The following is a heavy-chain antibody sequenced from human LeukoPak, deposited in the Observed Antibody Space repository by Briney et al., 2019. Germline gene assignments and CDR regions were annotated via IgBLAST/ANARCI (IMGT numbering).Heavy chain of an antibody. V-gene: IGHV3-30*04. CDR3: ARAVPSRQAIDY. CDR1: GFTFSNYA. Sequence: GRSLRLSCAASGFTFSNYAMHWVCQAPGKGLDWVAVVSFHGTDKFYADSVKGRFTISRDNSKNTLYLQMNSLIPEDTAVYYCARAVPSRQAIDYWGQGTLVTVSS. J-gene: IGHJ4*02. CDR2: VSFHGTDK.